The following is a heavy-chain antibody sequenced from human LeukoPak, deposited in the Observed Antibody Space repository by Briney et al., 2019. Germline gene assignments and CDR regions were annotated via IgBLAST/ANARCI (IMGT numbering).Heavy chain of an antibody. Sequence: GGSLRLSCTASGFTFCDYAMSWVRQAPGKGGEWGGFIRSKAYGGTTEYAASVKGRFTISRDDSKSIAYLQMNSLKTKDTAVYYCTRVRPRGFDYWGQGTLVTVSS. CDR2: IRSKAYGGTT. CDR3: TRVRPRGFDY. D-gene: IGHD3-10*01. V-gene: IGHV3-49*04. J-gene: IGHJ4*02. CDR1: GFTFCDYA.